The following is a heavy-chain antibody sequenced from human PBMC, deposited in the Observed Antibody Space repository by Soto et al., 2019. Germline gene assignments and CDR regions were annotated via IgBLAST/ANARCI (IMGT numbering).Heavy chain of an antibody. CDR2: IYYSGST. CDR3: ARQPPVWELNWFDP. J-gene: IGHJ5*02. V-gene: IGHV4-39*01. Sequence: SETLSLTCTVSGGSISSSSYYWGWIRQPPGKGLEWIGSIYYSGSTYYNPSLKSRVTISVHTSKNQFSLKLSSVTAADTAVYYCARQPPVWELNWFDPWGQGTLVTVSS. D-gene: IGHD1-26*01. CDR1: GGSISSSSYY.